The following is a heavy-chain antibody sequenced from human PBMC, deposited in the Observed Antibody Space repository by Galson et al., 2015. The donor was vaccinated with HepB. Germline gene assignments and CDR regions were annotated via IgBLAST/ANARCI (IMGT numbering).Heavy chain of an antibody. CDR1: GYTFSDYF. CDR3: ARDRVGAPFDY. CDR2: INIYSGGT. D-gene: IGHD1-26*01. V-gene: IGHV1-2*02. J-gene: IGHJ4*02. Sequence: SVKVSCKASGYTFSDYFIHWVRQAPGQGLEWMGWINIYSGGTKYAQKFQGRVILTRDTSITTVYMEVTRLTSGDTAVYYCARDRVGAPFDYWGQGTLVTVSS.